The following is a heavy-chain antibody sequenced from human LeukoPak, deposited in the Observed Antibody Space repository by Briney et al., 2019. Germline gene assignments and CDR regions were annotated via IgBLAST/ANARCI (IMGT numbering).Heavy chain of an antibody. J-gene: IGHJ3*02. CDR3: ARAHTRAYYYDSSGYTGAFDI. CDR1: GYSFTSYW. CDR2: IYPGDSDT. V-gene: IGHV5-51*01. D-gene: IGHD3-22*01. Sequence: GESLKISCKGSGYSFTSYWIGWVRQMPGKGLEWMGIIYPGDSDTRYSPSFQGQVTISADKSISPAYLQWSSLKASDTAMYYCARAHTRAYYYDSSGYTGAFDIWGQGTMVTVSS.